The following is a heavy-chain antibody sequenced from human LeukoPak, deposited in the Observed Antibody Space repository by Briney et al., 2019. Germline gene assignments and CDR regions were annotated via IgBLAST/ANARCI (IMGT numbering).Heavy chain of an antibody. Sequence: SETLSLTCTVSGGSISSYYWSWIRQPPGKGLEWIGEINHSGSTNYNPSLKSRVTISVDTSKNQFSLKLSSVTAADTAVYYCARGAQDIVVVVTTTSVYFDYWGQGTLVTVSS. D-gene: IGHD2-15*01. CDR3: ARGAQDIVVVVTTTSVYFDY. CDR1: GGSISSYY. CDR2: INHSGST. V-gene: IGHV4-34*01. J-gene: IGHJ4*02.